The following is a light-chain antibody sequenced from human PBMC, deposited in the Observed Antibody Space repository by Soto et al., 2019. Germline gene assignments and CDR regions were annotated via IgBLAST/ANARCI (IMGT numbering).Light chain of an antibody. CDR3: SSYTSSGTYV. V-gene: IGLV2-14*01. CDR1: SSDVGGYNY. J-gene: IGLJ1*01. CDR2: DVS. Sequence: QSALTQPASVSGSPGQAITISCTGSSSDVGGYNYVSWYQQQPGKAPKLIIYDVSNRPSGLSTRFSGSKSGNTASLTISGLQAEDEADYSCSSYTSSGTYVFGTGTKLTVL.